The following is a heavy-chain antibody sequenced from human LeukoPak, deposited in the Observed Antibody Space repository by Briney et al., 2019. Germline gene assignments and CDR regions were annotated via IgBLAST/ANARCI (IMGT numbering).Heavy chain of an antibody. CDR1: GFTFSSYA. CDR3: AKAPIWFGELHNWFDP. D-gene: IGHD3-10*01. V-gene: IGHV3-23*01. J-gene: IGHJ5*02. Sequence: PGGSLRLSCAASGFTFSSYAMSWVRQAPGKGLERVSAISGSGGSTYYADSVKGRFTISRDNSKTTLYLQMNSLRAEDTAVYYCAKAPIWFGELHNWFDPWGQGTLVTVSS. CDR2: ISGSGGST.